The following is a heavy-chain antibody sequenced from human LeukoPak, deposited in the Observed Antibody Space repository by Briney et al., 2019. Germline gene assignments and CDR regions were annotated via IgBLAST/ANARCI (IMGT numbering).Heavy chain of an antibody. CDR2: MNPNSGNT. D-gene: IGHD6-13*01. V-gene: IGHV1-8*01. Sequence: ASVRVSFKASGYTFTSYDINWVRQAPGQGLEWMGWMNPNSGNTGYAQKFQGRVTMTRNTSISTAYMELSSLRSEDTAVYYCARGRGAIAEFDPWGQGTLVTVSS. J-gene: IGHJ5*02. CDR1: GYTFTSYD. CDR3: ARGRGAIAEFDP.